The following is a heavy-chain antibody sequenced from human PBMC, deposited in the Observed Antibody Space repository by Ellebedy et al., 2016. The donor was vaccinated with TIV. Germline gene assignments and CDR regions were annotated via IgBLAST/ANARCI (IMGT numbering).Heavy chain of an antibody. V-gene: IGHV3-15*05. D-gene: IGHD4-17*01. CDR3: SVTNAPGDFDY. CDR1: GFTFSNAW. CDR2: IKSKTDGGTT. Sequence: GESLKISCAASGFTFSNAWMSWVRHAPGKGLEWVGRIKSKTDGGTTDYAAPVKGRFTISRDDSKNTLYLQMSSLRAEDTAVYYCSVTNAPGDFDYWGQGTLVTVSS. J-gene: IGHJ4*02.